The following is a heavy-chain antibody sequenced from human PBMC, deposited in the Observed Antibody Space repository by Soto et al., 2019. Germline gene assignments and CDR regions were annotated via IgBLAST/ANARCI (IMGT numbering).Heavy chain of an antibody. Sequence: PSETLSLTCAVSGGSISSSNWWSWVRQPPGKGLEWIGEIYHSGSTNYNPSLKSRVTISVDKSKNQFSLKLSSVTAADTAVYYCATYSYDTSYYFDDWGQGTLVTVSS. J-gene: IGHJ4*02. V-gene: IGHV4-4*02. D-gene: IGHD3-3*01. CDR2: IYHSGST. CDR1: GGSISSSNW. CDR3: ATYSYDTSYYFDD.